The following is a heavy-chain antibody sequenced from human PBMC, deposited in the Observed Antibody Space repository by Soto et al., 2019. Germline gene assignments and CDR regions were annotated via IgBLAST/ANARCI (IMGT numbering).Heavy chain of an antibody. J-gene: IGHJ4*02. CDR2: IYYSGST. Sequence: TVSGGSISSSSYYWGWIRQPPGKGLEWIGIIYYSGSTYYNPSLKSRVTISVDTSKNQFSMKLSSVTAADTALYYCARRSNSGWYFDYWGQGTLVTVSS. CDR1: GGSISSSSYY. D-gene: IGHD6-19*01. CDR3: ARRSNSGWYFDY. V-gene: IGHV4-39*01.